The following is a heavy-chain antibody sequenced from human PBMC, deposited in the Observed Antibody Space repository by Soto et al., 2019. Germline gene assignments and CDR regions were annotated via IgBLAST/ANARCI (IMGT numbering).Heavy chain of an antibody. D-gene: IGHD2-15*01. CDR2: IIPIFGTA. CDR3: AIRDIVVVVAAKGAFDI. J-gene: IGHJ3*02. CDR1: GGTFSSYA. V-gene: IGHV1-69*12. Sequence: QVQLVQSGAEVKKPGSSVKVSCKASGGTFSSYAISWVRQAPGQGLEWMGGIIPIFGTANYAQKFQGRVTITADESRSTADMELRSVRSEDTAVYYCAIRDIVVVVAAKGAFDIWGQGTMVTVSS.